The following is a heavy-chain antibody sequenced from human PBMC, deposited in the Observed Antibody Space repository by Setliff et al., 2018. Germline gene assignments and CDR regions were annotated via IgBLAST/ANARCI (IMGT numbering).Heavy chain of an antibody. J-gene: IGHJ4*02. D-gene: IGHD1-1*01. V-gene: IGHV4-38-2*01. CDR1: GFSITSGYF. CDR3: ARTGTYRYFDY. Sequence: SETLSLTCAVSGFSITSGYFWGWIRQSPGKGLEWIGEINHSGTSNYNPSLKSRVTISVDTSKSQFSLRLNSVTAADTAVYYCARTGTYRYFDYWGRGTLVTVSS. CDR2: INHSGTS.